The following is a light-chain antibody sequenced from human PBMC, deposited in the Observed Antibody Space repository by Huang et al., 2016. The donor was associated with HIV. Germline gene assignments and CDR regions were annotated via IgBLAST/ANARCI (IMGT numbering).Light chain of an antibody. CDR3: RQYHSTPYT. J-gene: IGKJ2*01. V-gene: IGKV1-NL1*01. CDR1: QASAKS. CDR2: AAS. Sequence: DIQMTQSPSSLSASVRNRVTITCRASQASAKSLAWYQQKPGKAPKLLLYAASRLESGVPSSFSGSGSGTDYTLTIRSLQPEDFATYYCRQYHSTPYTFGQGTKPGIK.